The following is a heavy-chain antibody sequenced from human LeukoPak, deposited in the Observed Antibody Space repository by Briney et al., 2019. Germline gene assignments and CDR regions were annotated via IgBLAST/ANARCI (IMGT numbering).Heavy chain of an antibody. CDR2: IYPGDSDT. CDR3: ARRDGYCSSTSCYADYYYGMDV. CDR1: GYSFTSYW. J-gene: IGHJ6*02. Sequence: GESLKISCTGSGYSFTSYWIGWVRQMPGKGLEWMGIIYPGDSDTTYSPSFQGQVTISADKSISTAYLQWSSLKASDTAMYYCARRDGYCSSTSCYADYYYGMDVWGQGTTVTVSS. D-gene: IGHD2-2*01. V-gene: IGHV5-51*01.